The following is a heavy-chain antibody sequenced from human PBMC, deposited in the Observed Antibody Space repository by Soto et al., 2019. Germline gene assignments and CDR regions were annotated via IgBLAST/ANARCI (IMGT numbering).Heavy chain of an antibody. D-gene: IGHD3-10*01. J-gene: IGHJ3*02. Sequence: QVELVQSGAEVKKPGATVRVSCKASGSIVSNYGITWVRQAPGQGLEWMGCISGYSGNAHYSQKFQDRVTMTTDTSTITAYMEQRSVRSDDTALYYCATGGGALDILGQGTMVIVSS. CDR3: ATGGGALDI. V-gene: IGHV1-18*01. CDR1: GSIVSNYG. CDR2: ISGYSGNA.